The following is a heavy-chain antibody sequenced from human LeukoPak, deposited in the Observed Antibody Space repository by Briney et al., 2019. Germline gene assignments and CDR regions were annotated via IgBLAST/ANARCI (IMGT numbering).Heavy chain of an antibody. J-gene: IGHJ4*02. CDR1: GGSISSNGYY. V-gene: IGHV4-39*01. CDR3: ARVDILTGYPFDY. Sequence: PSETLSLTCTVSGGSISSNGYYWGWIRQPPGTGLEWIGSIYYSGSTYYNPSLKSRVTISVDTSKNQFSLKLSPVTAADTAVFYCARVDILTGYPFDYWGQGTLVTVSS. D-gene: IGHD3-9*01. CDR2: IYYSGST.